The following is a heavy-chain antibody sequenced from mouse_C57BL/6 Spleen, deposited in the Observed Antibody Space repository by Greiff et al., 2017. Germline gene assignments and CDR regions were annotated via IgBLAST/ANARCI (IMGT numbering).Heavy chain of an antibody. Sequence: VQLKESGAELVKPGASVKISCKASGYAFSSYWMNWVKQRPGKGLEWIGQIYPGDGDTNYNGKFKGKATLTADKSSSTAYMQLSSLTSEDSAVYFCARWGTTVEDWYFDVWGTGTTVTVSS. J-gene: IGHJ1*03. CDR2: IYPGDGDT. CDR1: GYAFSSYW. CDR3: ARWGTTVEDWYFDV. D-gene: IGHD1-1*01. V-gene: IGHV1-80*01.